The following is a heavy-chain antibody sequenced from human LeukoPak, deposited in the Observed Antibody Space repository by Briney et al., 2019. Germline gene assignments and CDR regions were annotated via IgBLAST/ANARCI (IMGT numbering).Heavy chain of an antibody. J-gene: IGHJ4*02. CDR1: GFTFSSDG. CDR2: IRHDGSKK. CDR3: AKSGDGYRFDY. D-gene: IGHD5-24*01. V-gene: IGHV3-30*02. Sequence: PGGALRLSCAASGFTFSSDGMHWVRQAPGKGLGWVAFIRHDGSKKYYADSVKGRFTTSRDNSKNTLDLQMNSLRPEDTAVYYCAKSGDGYRFDYWGQGTLVTVSS.